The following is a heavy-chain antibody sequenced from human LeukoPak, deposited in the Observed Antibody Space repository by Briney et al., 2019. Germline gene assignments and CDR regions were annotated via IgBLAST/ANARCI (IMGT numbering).Heavy chain of an antibody. CDR2: IKQDGSEK. CDR1: GFTFSSYW. J-gene: IGHJ4*02. V-gene: IGHV3-7*05. Sequence: GGSLRLSCAASGFTFSSYWMSWVRQAPGKGLEWVANIKQDGSEKYYVDSVKGRFTISRDNAKNSLYLQVNSLRAEDTAVYYCARDSGPLYSGSYFDYWGQGTLVTVSS. D-gene: IGHD1-26*01. CDR3: ARDSGPLYSGSYFDY.